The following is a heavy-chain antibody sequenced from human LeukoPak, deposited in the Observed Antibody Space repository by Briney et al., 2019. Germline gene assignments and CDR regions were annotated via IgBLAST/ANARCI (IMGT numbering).Heavy chain of an antibody. D-gene: IGHD2-2*01. V-gene: IGHV4-4*02. Sequence: PSGTLSLTCAVSGGSISSSNWWSWVRQPPGKGLEWIGEIYHSGSTNYNPSLKSRVTISVDKSKNQFSLKLSSVTAADTAVYYCASEESIVVVPAAPGGHWYFDLWGRGTLVTVSS. J-gene: IGHJ2*01. CDR2: IYHSGST. CDR1: GGSISSSNW. CDR3: ASEESIVVVPAAPGGHWYFDL.